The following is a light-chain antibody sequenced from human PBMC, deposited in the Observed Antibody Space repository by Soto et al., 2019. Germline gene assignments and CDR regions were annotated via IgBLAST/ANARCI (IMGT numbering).Light chain of an antibody. CDR3: QQFKDWPPLT. CDR1: RSVSSN. Sequence: EIVLTQSPATLSVSPAESATLSCRASRSVSSNLAWYQQKPGQSPRLLIYFASTRATGVPARFSGSGSGTEFTLTISSLQSEDFAVYYCQQFKDWPPLTFGGGTKVEIK. J-gene: IGKJ4*01. CDR2: FAS. V-gene: IGKV3-15*01.